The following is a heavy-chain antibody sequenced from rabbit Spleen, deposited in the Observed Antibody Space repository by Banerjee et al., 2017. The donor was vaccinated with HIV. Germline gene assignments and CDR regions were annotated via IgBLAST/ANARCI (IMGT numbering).Heavy chain of an antibody. J-gene: IGHJ4*01. CDR1: GFSFSSSYY. CDR3: ARDGEGGDGYLNL. CDR2: IYGGSTGST. V-gene: IGHV1S45*01. D-gene: IGHD5-1*01. Sequence: QEQLEESGGGLVQPEGSLTLTCTASGFSFSSSYYMCWVRQAPGKGLEWIGCIYGGSTGSTYYATWAKGRFTISKTSSTTVTLQMTSLTAADTATYFCARDGEGGDGYLNLWGPGHPGHRL.